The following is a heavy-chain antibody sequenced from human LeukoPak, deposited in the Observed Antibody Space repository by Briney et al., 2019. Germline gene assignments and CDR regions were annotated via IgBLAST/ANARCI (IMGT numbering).Heavy chain of an antibody. Sequence: GGSLRLSCEGSGFNFNAFWMTGVRLAPGRGLEWVANIKQDGSDWQYVDSVRGRFTISRDNAKNSLYLQMTSLRVEDTAVYYCARPPIWDNSAYRPLDVWGQGTAVIVSS. D-gene: IGHD2/OR15-2a*01. CDR3: ARPPIWDNSAYRPLDV. CDR2: IKQDGSDW. CDR1: GFNFNAFW. J-gene: IGHJ6*02. V-gene: IGHV3-7*01.